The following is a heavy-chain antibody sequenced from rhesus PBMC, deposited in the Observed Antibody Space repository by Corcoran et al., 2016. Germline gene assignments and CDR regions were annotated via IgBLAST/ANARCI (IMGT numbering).Heavy chain of an antibody. CDR1: GFTFSRYG. Sequence: EVQLVESGGGLVQPGGSLRLACAASGFTFSRYGMSWVRQAPGKGWECVSSISSAGSYIYSADSVKGRFTISRDNAKNSLSLHMNSLSAEDTAVYYCTPGPYFDYWGQGVLVTVSS. J-gene: IGHJ4*01. CDR3: TPGPYFDY. V-gene: IGHV3S16*01. CDR2: ISSAGSYI.